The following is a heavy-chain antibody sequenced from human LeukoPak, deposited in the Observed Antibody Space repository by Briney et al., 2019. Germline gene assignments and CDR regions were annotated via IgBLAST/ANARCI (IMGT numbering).Heavy chain of an antibody. CDR3: AKDTSPPDWFDP. J-gene: IGHJ5*02. D-gene: IGHD2-2*01. Sequence: GASVKVSCKASGYTFTGYYMHWVRQAPGQGLEWMGWINPNSGGTKYAQKFQGRVTMTRDTSISTAYMELSRLGSDDTAVYYCAKDTSPPDWFDPWGQGTLVTVSS. CDR1: GYTFTGYY. CDR2: INPNSGGT. V-gene: IGHV1-2*02.